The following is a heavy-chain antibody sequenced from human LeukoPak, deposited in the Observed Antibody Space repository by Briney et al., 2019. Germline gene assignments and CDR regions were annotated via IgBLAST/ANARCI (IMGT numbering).Heavy chain of an antibody. CDR2: ISAYNGNT. J-gene: IGHJ5*02. D-gene: IGHD1-7*01. V-gene: IGHV1-18*01. Sequence: GASVRVSSKASGYTLTTYGISWVRQAPGQGLEWMGWISAYNGNTNYAQKLQGRVTMTTDTSTSTAYMELRSLRSDDTAVYYCARDGAATTFDPWGQGTLVTVSS. CDR3: ARDGAATTFDP. CDR1: GYTLTTYG.